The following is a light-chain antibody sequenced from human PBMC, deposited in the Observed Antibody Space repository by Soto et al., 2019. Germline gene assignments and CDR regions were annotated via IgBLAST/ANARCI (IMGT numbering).Light chain of an antibody. CDR3: AAWDDSLNGPV. V-gene: IGLV1-36*01. J-gene: IGLJ2*01. CDR1: SSNIGNNA. Sequence: QSVLTQPPSVSEAPRQRVTISCSGSSSNIGNNAVNWYQQRQGKAPKLLIYYDDLLPSGVSDRFSGSKPGTSASLAISGIHSEAEADYYCAAWDDSLNGPVVGGGTKLTVL. CDR2: YDD.